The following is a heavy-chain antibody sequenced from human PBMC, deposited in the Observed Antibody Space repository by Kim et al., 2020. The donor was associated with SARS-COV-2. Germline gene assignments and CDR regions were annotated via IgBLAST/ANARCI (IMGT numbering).Heavy chain of an antibody. J-gene: IGHJ4*02. V-gene: IGHV3-21*01. CDR3: AGDYGGNSGLDY. D-gene: IGHD4-17*01. Sequence: YYAGSVKGRFTISRDNAKNSLYLQMNSLRAEDTAVYYCAGDYGGNSGLDYWGQGTLVTVSS.